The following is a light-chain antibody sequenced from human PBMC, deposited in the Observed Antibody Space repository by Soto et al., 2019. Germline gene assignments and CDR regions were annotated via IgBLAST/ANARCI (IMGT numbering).Light chain of an antibody. CDR2: SNN. V-gene: IGLV1-44*01. CDR1: SSNIGSNT. J-gene: IGLJ1*01. Sequence: QSVLTQPPSASGTPGQRVTISCSGSSSNIGSNTVNWYQQLPGTAPNLLIYSNNQRPSGVPDRFSGSKSGTSASLAISGLQSEEEADYYCAAWDDSLNGLVFGTGTKLTVL. CDR3: AAWDDSLNGLV.